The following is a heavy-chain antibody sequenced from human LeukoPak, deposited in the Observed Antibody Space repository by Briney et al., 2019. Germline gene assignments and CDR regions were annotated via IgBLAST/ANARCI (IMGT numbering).Heavy chain of an antibody. Sequence: PGGSLRLSCAASGFTSSSYAMSWVRQAPGKGLEWVSAISGSDGSTYYADSVKGRFTISRDNSKNTLYLQMNSLRAEDTAVYYCAKELYSSSWLFDYWGQGTLVTVSS. CDR2: ISGSDGST. J-gene: IGHJ4*02. V-gene: IGHV3-23*01. CDR3: AKELYSSSWLFDY. CDR1: GFTSSSYA. D-gene: IGHD6-13*01.